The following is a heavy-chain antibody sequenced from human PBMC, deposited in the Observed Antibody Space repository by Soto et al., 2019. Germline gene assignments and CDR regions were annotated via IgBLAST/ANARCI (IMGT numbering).Heavy chain of an antibody. V-gene: IGHV4-59*08. CDR1: GGSFSPNY. CDR2: IYYGVTT. CDR3: ARLGAYYQSLDP. Sequence: QVQLQESGPGLVTPSETLSLTCTVSGGSFSPNYWSWFRQPPGKGLEWVGYIYYGVTTSYNPSLKRRVTISLETSKSQVSLRLASVTAADTAVYYCARLGAYYQSLDPWGPGILVTVSS. J-gene: IGHJ5*02. D-gene: IGHD2-21*01.